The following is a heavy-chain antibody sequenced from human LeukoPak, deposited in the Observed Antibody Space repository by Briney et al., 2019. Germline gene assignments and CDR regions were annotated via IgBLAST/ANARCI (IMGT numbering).Heavy chain of an antibody. CDR2: IYCSGST. D-gene: IGHD3/OR15-3a*01. CDR3: ARDFPWTY. J-gene: IGHJ4*02. Sequence: ASETLSLTCTVSGGSISSYYWSWIRQPPGKGLEWIGYIYCSGSTNYNPSLKSQVTISVDTSKNQFSLKLSSVTAADTAVYYCARDFPWTYWGQGTLVTVSS. V-gene: IGHV4-59*01. CDR1: GGSISSYY.